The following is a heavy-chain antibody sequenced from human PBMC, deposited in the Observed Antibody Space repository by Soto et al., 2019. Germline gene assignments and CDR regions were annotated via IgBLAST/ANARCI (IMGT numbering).Heavy chain of an antibody. CDR2: ISAYNGNT. J-gene: IGHJ5*02. CDR1: GYTFTSYG. D-gene: IGHD4-17*01. V-gene: IGHV1-18*01. Sequence: EASVKVSCKASGYTFTSYGISWVRQAPGQGLEWMGWISAYNGNTNYAQKLQGRVTMTTDTSTSTAYMELRSLRSDDTAVYYCARQMTTVTTTWFDPWGQGTLVTVSS. CDR3: ARQMTTVTTTWFDP.